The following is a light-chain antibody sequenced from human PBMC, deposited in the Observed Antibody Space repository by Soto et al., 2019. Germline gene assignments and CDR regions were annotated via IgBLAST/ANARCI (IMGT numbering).Light chain of an antibody. CDR3: CSYAGSSAV. CDR2: DVS. Sequence: QSALTQPRSVSGSPGQSVTISCTGTSSDVGGYNHVSWYQQHPGKAPKLMIYDVSKRPSGVPDRFSGSKSGNTASLTISGLQAEDEADYYCCSYAGSSAVFGGGTQLTVL. J-gene: IGLJ7*01. V-gene: IGLV2-11*01. CDR1: SSDVGGYNH.